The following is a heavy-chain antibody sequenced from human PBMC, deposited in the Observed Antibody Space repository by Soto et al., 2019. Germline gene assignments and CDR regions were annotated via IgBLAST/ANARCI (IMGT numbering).Heavy chain of an antibody. CDR1: GGSISSGGYY. V-gene: IGHV4-31*03. Sequence: PSETLYLTCTVSGGSISSGGYYWSWIRQHPGKGLEWIGYIYYSGSTYYNPSLKSRVTISVDTSKNQFSLKLSSVTAADTAVYYCARDVAAAPELTKDYYYYGMDVWGQGTTVTVSS. CDR3: ARDVAAAPELTKDYYYYGMDV. D-gene: IGHD6-13*01. CDR2: IYYSGST. J-gene: IGHJ6*02.